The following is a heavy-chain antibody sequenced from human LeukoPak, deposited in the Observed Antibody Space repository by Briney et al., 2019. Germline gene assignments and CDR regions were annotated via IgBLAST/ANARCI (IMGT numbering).Heavy chain of an antibody. CDR2: MSGNGASA. V-gene: IGHV3-23*01. Sequence: GGSLRLSCAASVFTSTSPGMSWVRQAPGKGLEWVSSMSGNGASAYYADSVKGRFTISRDNSKNTLYLQMNSLRAEDTAVYYCAREAGAMYFDYWGQGTLVTVSS. CDR1: VFTSTSPG. D-gene: IGHD1-26*01. J-gene: IGHJ4*02. CDR3: AREAGAMYFDY.